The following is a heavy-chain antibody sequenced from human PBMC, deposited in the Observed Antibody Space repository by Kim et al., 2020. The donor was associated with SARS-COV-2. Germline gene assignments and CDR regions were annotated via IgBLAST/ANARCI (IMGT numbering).Heavy chain of an antibody. CDR2: INHSGST. Sequence: SETLSLTCAVYGGSFSGYYWSWIRQPPGKGLEWIGEINHSGSTNYNPSLKSRVTISVDTSKNQFSLKLSSVTAADTAVYYCASRIAAAVGIDTWGQGTLVTVSS. D-gene: IGHD6-13*01. CDR3: ASRIAAAVGIDT. CDR1: GGSFSGYY. J-gene: IGHJ5*02. V-gene: IGHV4-34*01.